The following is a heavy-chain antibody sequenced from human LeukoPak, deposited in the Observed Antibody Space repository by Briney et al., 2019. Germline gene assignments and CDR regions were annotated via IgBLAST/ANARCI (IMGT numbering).Heavy chain of an antibody. D-gene: IGHD3-22*01. V-gene: IGHV1-18*01. CDR2: ISAYNGNT. CDR3: ALPGAYYYDSSVLDP. J-gene: IGHJ5*02. Sequence: ASVKVSCKASGYTFTSYGISWVRQAPGQGLEWMGWISAYNGNTIYAQKLQGRVTMTTDTSTSTAYMELRSLRSDDTAVYYCALPGAYYYDSSVLDPWGQGTLVTVSS. CDR1: GYTFTSYG.